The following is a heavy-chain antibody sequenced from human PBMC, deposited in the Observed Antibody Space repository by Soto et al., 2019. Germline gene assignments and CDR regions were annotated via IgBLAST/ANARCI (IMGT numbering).Heavy chain of an antibody. CDR2: ILHSGST. CDR1: GVSISSNNW. V-gene: IGHV4-4*02. J-gene: IGHJ4*02. Sequence: SETLSLTCAVSGVSISSNNWWTWVRHPPGKGLEWIGEILHSGSTNYSPSLKSRVTISVDKSMNRFSLKLSSVTAADTAVYYCASHIAACPYGGPAPLFTVPS. CDR3: ASHIAACPY. D-gene: IGHD6-6*01.